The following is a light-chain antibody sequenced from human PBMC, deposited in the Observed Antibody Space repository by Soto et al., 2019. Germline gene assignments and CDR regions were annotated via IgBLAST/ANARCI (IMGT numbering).Light chain of an antibody. CDR2: DTS. V-gene: IGLV7-46*01. J-gene: IGLJ2*01. CDR1: TGAVTSAHY. Sequence: QAVVTQEPSLTVSPGGTVTLTCGSSTGAVTSAHYPYWFQQKPGQAPRTLIYDTSNKHSWTPARFSGSVLGGKAALTLSGAQLEDEAEYYCLLSYSGTRPVVFGGGTKLTVL. CDR3: LLSYSGTRPVV.